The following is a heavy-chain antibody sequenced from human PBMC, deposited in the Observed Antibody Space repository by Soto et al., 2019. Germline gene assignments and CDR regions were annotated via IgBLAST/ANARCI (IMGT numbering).Heavy chain of an antibody. D-gene: IGHD3-22*01. CDR1: GFTFSSYA. Sequence: GGSLRLSCAASGFTFSSYAMHWVRQAPGKGLEWVAVISYDGSNKYYADSVKGRFTISRDNSKNTLYLQMNSLRAEDTAVYYCAKDLLGPGSSGYYHYYGMDVWGQGTTVTVSS. CDR2: ISYDGSNK. CDR3: AKDLLGPGSSGYYHYYGMDV. J-gene: IGHJ6*02. V-gene: IGHV3-30*04.